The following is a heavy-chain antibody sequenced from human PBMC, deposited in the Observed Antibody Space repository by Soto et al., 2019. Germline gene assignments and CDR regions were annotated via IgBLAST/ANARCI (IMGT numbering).Heavy chain of an antibody. J-gene: IGHJ3*02. V-gene: IGHV4-34*01. CDR2: IYHSGST. Sequence: PSETLSLTCAVYGGSFSGYYWSWIRQPPGKGLEWIGDIYHSGSTYYNPSLKSRVTISVDRSKNQFSLKLSSVTAADTAVYYCAREGDYGLVDAFDIWGQGTMVTVSS. D-gene: IGHD4-17*01. CDR3: AREGDYGLVDAFDI. CDR1: GGSFSGYY.